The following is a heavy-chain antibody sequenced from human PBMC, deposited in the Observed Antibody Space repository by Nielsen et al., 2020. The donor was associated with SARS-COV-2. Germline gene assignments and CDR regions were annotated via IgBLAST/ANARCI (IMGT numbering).Heavy chain of an antibody. J-gene: IGHJ4*02. D-gene: IGHD3/OR15-3a*01. V-gene: IGHV3-74*01. CDR1: GFTLSSYW. Sequence: GESLKISCAASGFTLSSYWMHWVRQAPGKGLVWVSRINTDGRWISYADSVKGRFTISRDNAKNTVYLQMNTLRAEDTAVYWCARDRTGLSYFGYWGQGTLVTVSS. CDR2: INTDGRWI. CDR3: ARDRTGLSYFGY.